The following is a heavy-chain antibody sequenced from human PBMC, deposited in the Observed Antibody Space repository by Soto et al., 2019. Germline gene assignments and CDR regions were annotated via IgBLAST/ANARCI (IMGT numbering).Heavy chain of an antibody. CDR2: IYSGGST. V-gene: IGHV3-53*02. CDR1: GFTVSSNY. D-gene: IGHD5-18*01. J-gene: IGHJ6*02. CDR3: ASPRGYSYGPGYYGMDV. Sequence: EVQLVETGGGLIQPGGSLRLSCAASGFTVSSNYMSWVRQAPGKGLEWVSVIYSGGSTYYADSVKGRFTISRDNSKNTLYLQMNSLRAEDTAVYYCASPRGYSYGPGYYGMDVWGQGTTVTVSS.